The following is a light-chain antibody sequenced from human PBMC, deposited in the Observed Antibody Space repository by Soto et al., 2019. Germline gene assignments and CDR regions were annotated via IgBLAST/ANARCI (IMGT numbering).Light chain of an antibody. CDR2: EAS. V-gene: IGKV1-5*03. CDR1: QSISNW. J-gene: IGKJ1*01. CDR3: QQYNTYSGT. Sequence: DIQMTQSPSTLSASVGDTVTITCRASQSISNWLAWYQQKPGKAPALLIYEASSLQSGVPSRFSGSGSGTHFSLTITSLQPNDSATYYCQQYNTYSGTFGQGTKVDIK.